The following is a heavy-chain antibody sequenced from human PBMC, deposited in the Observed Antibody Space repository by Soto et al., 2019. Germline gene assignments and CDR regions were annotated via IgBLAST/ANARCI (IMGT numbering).Heavy chain of an antibody. J-gene: IGHJ4*02. V-gene: IGHV3-30*18. Sequence: GGPLRLSCAGSGFTFTNYGMHWVLQAPGKGLEWVALTSYDGRNKYYADSVKGRFTISRDNSKNTLYLQMNSLRAEDTAVYYCAKESSPPFFVGGSCYLGAWVYWGPGTLVT. D-gene: IGHD2-15*01. CDR2: TSYDGRNK. CDR3: AKESSPPFFVGGSCYLGAWVY. CDR1: GFTFTNYG.